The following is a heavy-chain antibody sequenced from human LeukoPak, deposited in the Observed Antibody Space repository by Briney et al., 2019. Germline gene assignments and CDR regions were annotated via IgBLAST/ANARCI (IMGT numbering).Heavy chain of an antibody. CDR1: GGSISSGSYY. CDR2: IYYSGST. D-gene: IGHD5-18*01. V-gene: IGHV4-61*10. J-gene: IGHJ4*02. Sequence: SQTLSLTCTVSGGSISSGSYYWSWIRQPAGKGLEWIGYIYYSGSTNYNPSLKSRVTISVDTSKNQFSLKLSSVTAADTAVYYCARVARRRGYSYGYDYWGQGTLVTVSS. CDR3: ARVARRRGYSYGYDY.